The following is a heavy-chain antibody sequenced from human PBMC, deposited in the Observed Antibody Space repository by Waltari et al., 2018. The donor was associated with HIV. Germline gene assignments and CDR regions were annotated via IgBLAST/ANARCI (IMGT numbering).Heavy chain of an antibody. J-gene: IGHJ6*02. Sequence: EVQLVETGGGLIQPGGSLRLSCAASGFTVSSNYMSWVRQAPGKGLEWVSVIYSGGSTYYADSVKGRFTISRDNSKNTLYLQMNSLRAEDTAVYYCARELPAAMPGDYYYGMDVWGQGTTVTVSS. CDR1: GFTVSSNY. CDR2: IYSGGST. D-gene: IGHD2-2*01. V-gene: IGHV3-53*02. CDR3: ARELPAAMPGDYYYGMDV.